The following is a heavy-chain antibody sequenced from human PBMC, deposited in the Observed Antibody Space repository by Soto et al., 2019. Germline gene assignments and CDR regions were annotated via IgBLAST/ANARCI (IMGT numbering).Heavy chain of an antibody. CDR3: ARHRWGSGSYSGLLDF. CDR2: VHYSGSA. J-gene: IGHJ4*02. D-gene: IGHD3-10*01. CDR1: GGSISTSSYF. Sequence: SETLSLTCSVSGGSISTSSYFWGWIRQPPGKGLEWVGAVHYSGSANYRSSLQSRVTISVDTSQNQFSLRLRSVTAADTAVYYCARHRWGSGSYSGLLDFWGQGALVTVSS. V-gene: IGHV4-39*01.